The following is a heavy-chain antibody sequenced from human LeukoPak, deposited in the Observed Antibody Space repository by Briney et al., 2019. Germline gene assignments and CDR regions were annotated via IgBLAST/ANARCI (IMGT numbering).Heavy chain of an antibody. J-gene: IGHJ3*02. CDR2: ISSSSSYI. D-gene: IGHD3-9*01. CDR3: ARADPVLRYFDAFDI. CDR1: GFTFSSYS. Sequence: PGGSLRLSCAASGFTFSSYSMNWVRQAPGKGLEWVSSISSSSSYIYYADSVKGRFTISRDNAKNSLYLQMNSLRAEDTAVYYCARADPVLRYFDAFDIWGQGTMVTVSS. V-gene: IGHV3-21*01.